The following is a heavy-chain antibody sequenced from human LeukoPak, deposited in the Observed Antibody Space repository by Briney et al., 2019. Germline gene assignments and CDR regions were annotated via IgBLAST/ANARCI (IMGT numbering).Heavy chain of an antibody. J-gene: IGHJ4*02. CDR2: IYTSGST. D-gene: IGHD3-10*01. V-gene: IGHV4-61*02. Sequence: PSQTLSLTCTVSGGSISSGSYYWSWIRQPAGKGLEWIGRIYTSGSTNYNPSLKSRVTISVDTSKNQFSLKLSSATAADTAVYYCARWDMVRGNFDYWGQGTPVTVSS. CDR1: GGSISSGSYY. CDR3: ARWDMVRGNFDY.